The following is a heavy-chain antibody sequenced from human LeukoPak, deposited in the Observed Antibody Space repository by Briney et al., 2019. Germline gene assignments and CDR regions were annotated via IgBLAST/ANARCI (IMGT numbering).Heavy chain of an antibody. CDR1: GFTFSSYA. J-gene: IGHJ4*02. D-gene: IGHD5-24*01. V-gene: IGHV3-23*01. CDR3: AKVIREVDMSYDY. CDR2: ISGSAGST. Sequence: PGGSLRLSCAASGFTFSSYAMSWVRQAPGKGLEWVSVISGSAGSTHYADSVKGRFTISRDNSKNTLYLQMNSLRAEDTAVYYCAKVIREVDMSYDYWGQGALVTVSS.